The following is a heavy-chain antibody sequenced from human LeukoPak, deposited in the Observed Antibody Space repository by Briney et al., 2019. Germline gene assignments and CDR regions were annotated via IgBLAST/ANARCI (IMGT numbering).Heavy chain of an antibody. Sequence: GGSLRLSCAASGFTFSSYGMHWVRQAPGKGLEWVAVIWYGGSNKYYADSVKGRFTISRDNSKNTLYLQMNSLRAEDTAVYYCAKAMPAAIGGYHYYYMDVWGKGTTVTVSS. CDR1: GFTFSSYG. CDR3: AKAMPAAIGGYHYYYMDV. CDR2: IWYGGSNK. V-gene: IGHV3-30*02. D-gene: IGHD2-2*01. J-gene: IGHJ6*03.